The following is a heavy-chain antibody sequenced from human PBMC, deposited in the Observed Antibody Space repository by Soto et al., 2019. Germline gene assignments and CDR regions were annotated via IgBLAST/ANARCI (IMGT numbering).Heavy chain of an antibody. V-gene: IGHV3-74*01. J-gene: IGHJ3*01. CDR1: GFTFSSYW. Sequence: WGSLRLACAASGFTFSSYWMHWVRQAPGKGLVWVSRIKGDVTIANYADFVKGRFTTSRDNAKNTLYLQIDSLRAEDTAVYYCARGIPGHYGFDVWGQGTMVTVSS. CDR2: IKGDVTIA. D-gene: IGHD1-1*01. CDR3: ARGIPGHYGFDV.